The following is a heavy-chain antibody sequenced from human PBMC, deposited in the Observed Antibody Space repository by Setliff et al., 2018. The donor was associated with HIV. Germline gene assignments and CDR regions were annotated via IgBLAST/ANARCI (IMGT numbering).Heavy chain of an antibody. CDR3: ATSYGSGVAPFDY. D-gene: IGHD3-10*01. CDR1: GGTFSSHA. Sequence: WASVKVSCKASGGTFSSHAISWVRQAPGQGLEWMGGIIPIFGTANYAHKFQGRGTITADKSTNTAYLRLSGLTSDDTAIYYCATSYGSGVAPFDYWGQGTLVTVPQ. J-gene: IGHJ4*02. V-gene: IGHV1-69*06. CDR2: IIPIFGTA.